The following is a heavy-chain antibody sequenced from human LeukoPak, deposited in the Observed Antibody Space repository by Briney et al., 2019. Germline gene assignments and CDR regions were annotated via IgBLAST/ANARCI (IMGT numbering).Heavy chain of an antibody. V-gene: IGHV1-2*02. CDR2: INPNSGGT. J-gene: IGHJ4*02. CDR3: ARGSPSLRYFDWGTFDY. CDR1: GYTFTGYY. D-gene: IGHD3-9*01. Sequence: ASVKVSCTASGYTFTGYYMHWVRQAPGQGLEWMGWINPNSGGTNYAQKFQGRVTMTRDTSISTAYLELSRLRSDDTAVYYYARGSPSLRYFDWGTFDYWGQGTLVTVSS.